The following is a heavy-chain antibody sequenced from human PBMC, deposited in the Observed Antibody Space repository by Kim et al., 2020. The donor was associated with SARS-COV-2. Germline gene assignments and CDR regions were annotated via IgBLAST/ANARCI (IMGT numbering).Heavy chain of an antibody. Sequence: YYADSVKGRFTIDRDNSKNTLYLQMNRLRAEDTAVYYCAKLVGGVDLFDYWGQGTLVTVSS. J-gene: IGHJ4*02. V-gene: IGHV3-23*01. D-gene: IGHD3-3*01. CDR3: AKLVGGVDLFDY.